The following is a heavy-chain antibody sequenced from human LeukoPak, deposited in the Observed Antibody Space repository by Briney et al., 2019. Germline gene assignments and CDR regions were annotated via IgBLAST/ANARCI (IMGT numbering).Heavy chain of an antibody. CDR2: INPNSGGT. Sequence: ASVKVSCKASGYTFTGYYMHWVRQAPGQGLEWMGWINPNSGGTNYAQKSQGRITMTRNTSISTAYMELSRLRSDDTAVYYCARGVWLESYFDYWGQGTLVTVSS. J-gene: IGHJ4*02. V-gene: IGHV1-2*02. CDR3: ARGVWLESYFDY. CDR1: GYTFTGYY. D-gene: IGHD6-19*01.